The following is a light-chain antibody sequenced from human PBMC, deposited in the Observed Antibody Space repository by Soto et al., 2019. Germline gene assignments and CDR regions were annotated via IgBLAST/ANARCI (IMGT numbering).Light chain of an antibody. CDR1: SSNIGSRT. Sequence: QSVLTQPPSASGTPGQRVTISCSGSSSNIGSRTVNWYQQLPGTAPKLLIYSDNQRPSGVPARFFGSKSGTSASLAIYRLHSDDEADYYCGAWDDSLHGVVFGGGTKVTVL. V-gene: IGLV1-44*01. CDR2: SDN. J-gene: IGLJ2*01. CDR3: GAWDDSLHGVV.